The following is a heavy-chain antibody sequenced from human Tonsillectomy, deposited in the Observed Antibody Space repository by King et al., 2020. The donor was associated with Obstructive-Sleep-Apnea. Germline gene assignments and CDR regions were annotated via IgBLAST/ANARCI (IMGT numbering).Heavy chain of an antibody. V-gene: IGHV4-31*03. Sequence: VQLQESGPGLVKPSQTLSLTCTVSGGSISSGGYYWSWIRQHPGKGLGWIGYIYYSGSTYYNPSLKSRVTISVDTPKNQFSLKLSSVTAADTAVYYCARAEGCSGGSCYPEYFQHWGQGTLVTVSS. CDR2: IYYSGST. D-gene: IGHD2-15*01. CDR3: ARAEGCSGGSCYPEYFQH. CDR1: GGSISSGGYY. J-gene: IGHJ1*01.